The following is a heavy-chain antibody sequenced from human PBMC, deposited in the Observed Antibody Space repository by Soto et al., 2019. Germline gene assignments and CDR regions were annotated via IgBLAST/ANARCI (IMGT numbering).Heavy chain of an antibody. D-gene: IGHD6-19*01. V-gene: IGHV3-48*03. Sequence: GGSLRLSCAASGFTFSSYEMNWVRQAPGKGLEWVSYISSSGSTIYYADSVKGRFTISRDNAKNSLYLQMNSLRAEDTAVYYCARDRTRYSSGWYALDYWGQGTLVTVSS. CDR3: ARDRTRYSSGWYALDY. CDR2: ISSSGSTI. CDR1: GFTFSSYE. J-gene: IGHJ4*02.